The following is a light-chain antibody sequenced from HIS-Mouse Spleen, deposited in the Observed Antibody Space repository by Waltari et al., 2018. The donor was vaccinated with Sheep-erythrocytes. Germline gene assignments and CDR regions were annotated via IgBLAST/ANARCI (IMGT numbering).Light chain of an antibody. J-gene: IGLJ2*01. Sequence: QSVLTQPPSVSEAPRQRVTISCSGSSSNIGNTAVNWYQQLPGKAPKLLIYYDDLLPSGVSDRFSGSKSGTSASLAISGLQSEDEADYYCAAWDDRLNGVVFGGGTKLTVL. CDR3: AAWDDRLNGVV. CDR1: SSNIGNTA. CDR2: YDD. V-gene: IGLV1-36*01.